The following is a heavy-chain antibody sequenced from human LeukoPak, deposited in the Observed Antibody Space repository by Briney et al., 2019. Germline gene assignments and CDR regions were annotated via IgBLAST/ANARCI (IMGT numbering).Heavy chain of an antibody. CDR1: GGSFSGYY. J-gene: IGHJ4*02. Sequence: SETLSLTCAVYGGSFSGYYWSWIRQPPGKGLEWIGEINHSGSTNYNPSLKSRVTISVDTSKNQFSLKLSSVTAADTAVHYCARAPAYYYDSSGYYGNDYWGQGTLVTVSS. D-gene: IGHD3-22*01. CDR2: INHSGST. V-gene: IGHV4-34*01. CDR3: ARAPAYYYDSSGYYGNDY.